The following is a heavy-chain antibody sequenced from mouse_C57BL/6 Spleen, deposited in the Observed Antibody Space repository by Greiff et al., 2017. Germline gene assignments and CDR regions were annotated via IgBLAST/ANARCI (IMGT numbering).Heavy chain of an antibody. Sequence: VKLQQPGAELVMPGASVKLSCKASGYTFTSYWMHWVKQRPGQGLEWIGEIDPSDSYTNYNQKFKGKSTLTVDKSSSTAYMQLSSLTSEDSAVYYCARSGCYPYWGQGTTLTVSS. J-gene: IGHJ2*01. CDR2: IDPSDSYT. V-gene: IGHV1-69*01. CDR3: ARSGCYPY. CDR1: GYTFTSYW. D-gene: IGHD1-1*01.